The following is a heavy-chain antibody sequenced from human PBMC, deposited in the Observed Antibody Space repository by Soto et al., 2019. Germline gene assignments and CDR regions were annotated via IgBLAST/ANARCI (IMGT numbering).Heavy chain of an antibody. D-gene: IGHD3-22*01. CDR1: GGTFSSYA. J-gene: IGHJ3*02. Sequence: GASVKVSCKASGGTFSSYAISWVRQAPGQGLEWMGGIIPIFGTANYAQKFQGRVTITAGKSTSTAYMELSSLRSEDTAVYYCASGLYDSSGFIRDAFDIWGQGTMVTVSS. V-gene: IGHV1-69*06. CDR2: IIPIFGTA. CDR3: ASGLYDSSGFIRDAFDI.